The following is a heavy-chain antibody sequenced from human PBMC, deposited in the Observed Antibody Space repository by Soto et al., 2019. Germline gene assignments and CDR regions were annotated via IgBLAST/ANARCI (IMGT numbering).Heavy chain of an antibody. J-gene: IGHJ6*03. Sequence: GSLRLSCAASGFTFSSYSTNWVRQAPGKGLEWVSSISSSSSYIYYADSVKGRFTISRDNAKNSLYLQMNSLRAEDTAVYYCARAGTDGALDYYYYMDVWGKGTTVTVSS. D-gene: IGHD2-8*01. CDR3: ARAGTDGALDYYYYMDV. V-gene: IGHV3-21*01. CDR1: GFTFSSYS. CDR2: ISSSSSYI.